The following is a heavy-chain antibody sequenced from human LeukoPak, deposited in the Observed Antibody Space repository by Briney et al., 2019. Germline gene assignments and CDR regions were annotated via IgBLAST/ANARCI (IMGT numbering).Heavy chain of an antibody. Sequence: SETLSLTCAVYGGSFSGYYWSWIRQPPGKGLEWIGEINHSGSTNYNPSLKSRVTISVDTSKNQFSLKLSSVTAADTAVYYCARYSGSYYKGLDVWGKGTTVTISS. CDR1: GGSFSGYY. D-gene: IGHD1-26*01. CDR2: INHSGST. V-gene: IGHV4-34*01. J-gene: IGHJ6*04. CDR3: ARYSGSYYKGLDV.